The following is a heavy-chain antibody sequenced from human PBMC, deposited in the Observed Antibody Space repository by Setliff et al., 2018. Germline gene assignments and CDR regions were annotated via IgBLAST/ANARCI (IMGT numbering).Heavy chain of an antibody. J-gene: IGHJ4*02. V-gene: IGHV4-4*02. CDR3: ARSRYYDSSGNNYGLDY. CDR2: ISHNGRV. D-gene: IGHD3-22*01. CDR1: GDSISSSNW. Sequence: SETLSLTCAVSGDSISSSNWWNWVRQPPGKGLEWIGEISHNGRVSSSPSLKSRVTISVDRAKNHFSLKLTSVTAAATAMYYCARSRYYDSSGNNYGLDYWGQGTLVTVSS.